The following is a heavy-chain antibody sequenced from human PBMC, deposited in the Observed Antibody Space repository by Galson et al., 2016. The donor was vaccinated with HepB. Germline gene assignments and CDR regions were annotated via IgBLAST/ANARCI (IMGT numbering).Heavy chain of an antibody. CDR1: GDSVYNNGAA. D-gene: IGHD2-8*02. V-gene: IGHV6-1*01. CDR2: TFYRSTWEN. CDR3: ARAVLLGRGMDV. J-gene: IGHJ6*02. Sequence: CAISGDSVYNNGAAWVWIRQSPSGGLEWLGRTFYRSTWENHYAGSVKNRITISPDTSRNQFSLHLNSVTPEDTAVYYCARAVLLGRGMDVWGQGTTVTDSS.